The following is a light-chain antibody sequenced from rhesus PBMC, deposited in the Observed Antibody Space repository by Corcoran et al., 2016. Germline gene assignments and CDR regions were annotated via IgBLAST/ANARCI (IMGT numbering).Light chain of an antibody. J-gene: IGKJ4*01. CDR2: GAS. V-gene: IGKV3-10*01. Sequence: QVILTQSPATLSLSPGERATLSCRASQSVSSYLAWYQPKPGQAPRLLIYGASSRATGIPDRFSDSGSGTDLPLTLRSLEAEDVGVYHCYQHSSGYSFGGETKVEIK. CDR3: YQHSSGYS. CDR1: QSVSSY.